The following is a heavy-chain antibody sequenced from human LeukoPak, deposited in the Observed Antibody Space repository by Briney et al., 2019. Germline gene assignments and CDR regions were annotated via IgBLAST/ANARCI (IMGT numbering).Heavy chain of an antibody. CDR1: GYTFTSYA. CDR3: ARPYYYDSSGYYWNDAFDI. Sequence: ASVKVSCKASGYTFTSYAMNWVRQAPGQGLEWMGWINTNTGNPTYAQGFTGRFVFSLDTSVSTAYLQISSLKAEDTAVYYCARPYYYDSSGYYWNDAFDIWGQGTMVTVSS. D-gene: IGHD3-22*01. V-gene: IGHV7-4-1*02. J-gene: IGHJ3*02. CDR2: INTNTGNP.